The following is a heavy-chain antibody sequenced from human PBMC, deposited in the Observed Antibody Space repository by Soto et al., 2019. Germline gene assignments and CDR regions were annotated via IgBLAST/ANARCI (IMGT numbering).Heavy chain of an antibody. CDR2: ILPIFRSP. Sequence: QVHLVQSGAEVKKPGSSVKVSCKASGGSFRRYAISWVRQAPGQGLDWRGGILPIFRSPSHAQKFQARVTITADESTSTAFLELTSLTSEDTAIYYCVIGDCTSTSCSYYFYGLDVWGQGTTVTVSS. CDR3: VIGDCTSTSCSYYFYGLDV. CDR1: GGSFRRYA. J-gene: IGHJ6*02. V-gene: IGHV1-69*01. D-gene: IGHD2-2*01.